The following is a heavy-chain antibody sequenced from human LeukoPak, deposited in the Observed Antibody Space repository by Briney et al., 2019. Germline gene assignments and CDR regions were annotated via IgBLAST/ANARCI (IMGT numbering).Heavy chain of an antibody. CDR2: ISSGGIYL. J-gene: IGHJ5*02. Sequence: GGSLRLSCAVSGFIFSSYSMNWVRQAPGKGLEWVSSISSGGIYLYYADSVKGRFTISRDNAKNSLYLQMNSLRAEDTAVYYCATEGTPTSWGQGTLVTVSS. CDR1: GFIFSSYS. CDR3: ATEGTPTS. V-gene: IGHV3-21*01. D-gene: IGHD2/OR15-2a*01.